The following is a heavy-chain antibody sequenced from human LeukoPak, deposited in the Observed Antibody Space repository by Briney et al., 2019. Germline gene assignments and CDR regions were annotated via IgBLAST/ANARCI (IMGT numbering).Heavy chain of an antibody. J-gene: IGHJ6*02. CDR2: IYASGST. Sequence: SETLSLTCTVSGGPFSNYYWSWIRQPAGKGLEWIGRIYASGSTNYNPSVKSRVTMSVDTSNNQFSLKLTSVTAADTAVYYCARQPPQYYGMDVWGQGTTVTVSS. CDR1: GGPFSNYY. CDR3: ARQPPQYYGMDV. V-gene: IGHV4-4*07. D-gene: IGHD1-14*01.